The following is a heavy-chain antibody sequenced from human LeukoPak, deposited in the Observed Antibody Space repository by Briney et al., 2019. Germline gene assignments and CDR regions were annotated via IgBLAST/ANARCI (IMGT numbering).Heavy chain of an antibody. J-gene: IGHJ3*02. CDR2: IHHSGST. CDR1: GYSISSGSGYY. V-gene: IGHV4-38-2*02. D-gene: IGHD3-10*01. Sequence: SETLSLTCTVSGYSISSGSGYYWGWIRQPPGKGLEWIGSIHHSGSTYNNPSLKSRVTISVDTSKTQFSLRLGSVTAADTAVYYCAREGYGSGPPPNACDIWGQGTMVAVSS. CDR3: AREGYGSGPPPNACDI.